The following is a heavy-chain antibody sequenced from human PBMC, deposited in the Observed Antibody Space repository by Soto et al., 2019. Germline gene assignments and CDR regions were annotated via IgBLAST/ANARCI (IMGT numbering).Heavy chain of an antibody. V-gene: IGHV3-23*01. D-gene: IGHD2-2*01. CDR2: ISGSGGST. J-gene: IGHJ4*02. Sequence: PGGSLRLSCAASGFTFSSYAMSWVRQAPGKGLEWVSAISGSGGSTYYADSVKGRFTISRDNSKNTLYLQMNSLRAEDTAVYYCAKGPRHCSSTSCYDRDYDFWSGYFHLDYWGQGTLVTVSS. CDR1: GFTFSSYA. CDR3: AKGPRHCSSTSCYDRDYDFWSGYFHLDY.